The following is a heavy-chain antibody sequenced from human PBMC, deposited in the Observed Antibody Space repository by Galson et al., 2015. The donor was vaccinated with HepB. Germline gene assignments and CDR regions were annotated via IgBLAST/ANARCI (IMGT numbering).Heavy chain of an antibody. V-gene: IGHV3-48*04. CDR2: ISSDSTTM. J-gene: IGHJ4*02. D-gene: IGHD3-10*01. CDR3: ARCPFRNYYGSGAYFDY. CDR1: GFTFSDYS. Sequence: SLRLSCAASGFTFSDYSVSWVRLAPGKGLEWISYISSDSTTMYYADSVKGRFTISRDSVENSLYLQMNSLRVEDSAVYYCARCPFRNYYGSGAYFDYWGQGTQVVVSS.